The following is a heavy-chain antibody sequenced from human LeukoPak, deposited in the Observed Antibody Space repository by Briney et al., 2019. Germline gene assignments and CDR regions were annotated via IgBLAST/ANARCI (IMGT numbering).Heavy chain of an antibody. D-gene: IGHD2-2*01. J-gene: IGHJ5*02. V-gene: IGHV3-21*01. Sequence: PGGSLRLSCAASGFTLSNYDMNWVRQAPGKGLEWVSSISTSSRYIYYKDSVRSRFTISRDDAKNSLYLEMNSLRAEDTAVYYCARADCSSSTCYLRRSWFDPWGQGTLVTVSS. CDR1: GFTLSNYD. CDR2: ISTSSRYI. CDR3: ARADCSSSTCYLRRSWFDP.